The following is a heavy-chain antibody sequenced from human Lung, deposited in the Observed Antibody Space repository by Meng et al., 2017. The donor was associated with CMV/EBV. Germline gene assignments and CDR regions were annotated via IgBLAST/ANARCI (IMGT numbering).Heavy chain of an antibody. CDR2: IESDGRDI. D-gene: IGHD1-26*01. Sequence: VELVESGGGLVQPGGSLIFSCAVSGFTLRRYWMHWVRQAPGKGLEWVSRIESDGRDITYADSVRGRFTISRDDAKNTLYLQMNSLRVEDTAVYYCARGVAESLGWEMGYWGQGTLVTVSS. CDR3: ARGVAESLGWEMGY. CDR1: GFTLRRYW. V-gene: IGHV3-74*03. J-gene: IGHJ4*02.